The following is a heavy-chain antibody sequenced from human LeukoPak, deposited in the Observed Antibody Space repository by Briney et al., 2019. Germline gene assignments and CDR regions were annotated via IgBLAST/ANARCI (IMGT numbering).Heavy chain of an antibody. Sequence: GASVKVSCKAFGYTFTSNYMHWVRQAPGQGLEWMGVISPSGGSTTYAQKFQGRVTLTRDMSTSTDYLELSSLRSEDTAVYYCARDTAAAATPDYYYYYYMDVWGKGTTVTVSS. CDR2: ISPSGGST. V-gene: IGHV1-46*01. J-gene: IGHJ6*03. D-gene: IGHD6-13*01. CDR1: GYTFTSNY. CDR3: ARDTAAAATPDYYYYYYMDV.